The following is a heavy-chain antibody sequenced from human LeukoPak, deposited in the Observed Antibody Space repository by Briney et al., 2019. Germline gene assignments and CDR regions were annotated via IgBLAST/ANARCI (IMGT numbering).Heavy chain of an antibody. Sequence: ASAKVSCTAYGGTFSTYAISWVRQAPGQGLEWMGIINPSGGSTSYAQKFQGRVTMTRDTSTSTVYMELSSLRSEDTAVYYCARDGYFIVSGYYFDYWGQGTLVTVSS. CDR2: INPSGGST. CDR3: ARDGYFIVSGYYFDY. CDR1: GGTFSTYA. D-gene: IGHD2-15*01. J-gene: IGHJ4*02. V-gene: IGHV1-46*01.